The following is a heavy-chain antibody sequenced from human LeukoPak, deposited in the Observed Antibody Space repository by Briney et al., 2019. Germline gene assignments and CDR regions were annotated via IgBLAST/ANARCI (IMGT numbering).Heavy chain of an antibody. J-gene: IGHJ4*02. CDR3: AKSSEMATILTEFDY. CDR2: ISGSGGST. Sequence: GGSLRLSCAASGFTFSSYDMHWVRQATGKGLEWVSAISGSGGSTYYADSVKGRFTISRDNSKNTLYLQMNSLRAEDTAVYYCAKSSEMATILTEFDYWGQGTLVTVSS. D-gene: IGHD5-24*01. V-gene: IGHV3-23*01. CDR1: GFTFSSYD.